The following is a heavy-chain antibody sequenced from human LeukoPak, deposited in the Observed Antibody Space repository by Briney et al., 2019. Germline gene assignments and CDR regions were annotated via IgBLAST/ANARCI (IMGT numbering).Heavy chain of an antibody. V-gene: IGHV3-48*03. D-gene: IGHD5-12*01. CDR2: ISSSGYTI. J-gene: IGHJ4*02. CDR1: GFTFSGYE. CDR3: ARGPSGYHNT. Sequence: GGSLRLSCAASGFTFSGYEFNWVRQAPGKGLEWVSYISSSGYTIYYADSVKGRFTISRDNSKNTLYLQMNSLRAEDTAVYYCARGPSGYHNTGGQGTLVTVSS.